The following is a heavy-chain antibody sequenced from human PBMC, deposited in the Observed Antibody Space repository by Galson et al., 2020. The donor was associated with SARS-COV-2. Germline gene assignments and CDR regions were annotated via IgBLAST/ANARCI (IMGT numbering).Heavy chain of an antibody. CDR1: GYTFTSYD. CDR3: ARGLVIFGVVVYYYGMDV. Sequence: ASVKVSCKASGYTFTSYDINWVRQATGQGLEWMGWMNPNSGNTGYAQKFQGRVTMTRNTSISTAYMELSSLRSEDTAVYYCARGLVIFGVVVYYYGMDVWGQGTTVTVSS. D-gene: IGHD3-3*01. J-gene: IGHJ6*02. CDR2: MNPNSGNT. V-gene: IGHV1-8*01.